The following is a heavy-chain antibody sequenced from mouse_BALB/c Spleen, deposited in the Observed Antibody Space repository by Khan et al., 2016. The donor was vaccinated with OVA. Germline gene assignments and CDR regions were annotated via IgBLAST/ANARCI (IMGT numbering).Heavy chain of an antibody. CDR1: EFSLTNYG. J-gene: IGHJ4*01. V-gene: IGHV2-6*02. CDR3: ARNTFYYTLDY. Sequence: VQLQESGPGLVAPSQSLSITCTVSEFSLTNYGVHWVRQPPGKGLEWLVVIWSDGNTTYNSATKSRLSISKDNSKSQVFLKMNSLQTDDTAMYSCARNTFYYTLDYWGQGTSVTVSS. CDR2: IWSDGNT.